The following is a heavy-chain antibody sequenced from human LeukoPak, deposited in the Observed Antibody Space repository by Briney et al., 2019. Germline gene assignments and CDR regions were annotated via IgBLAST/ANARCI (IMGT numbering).Heavy chain of an antibody. CDR1: GFTVSRSY. CDR3: ARVGQYSGSYYVDY. CDR2: IHSGGST. D-gene: IGHD1-26*01. Sequence: PGGSLRLSCAASGFTVSRSYMSWVRQGPGRGLEWVSVIHSGGSTYYADSVKGHFTISRDNSKNTLYPQMNSLRAEDTAVYYCARVGQYSGSYYVDYWGQGTLVTVSS. J-gene: IGHJ4*02. V-gene: IGHV3-53*01.